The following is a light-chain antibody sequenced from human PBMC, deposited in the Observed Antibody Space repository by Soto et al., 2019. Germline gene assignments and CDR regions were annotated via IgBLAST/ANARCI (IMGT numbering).Light chain of an antibody. Sequence: EIVLTQSPGTLSLSPGERATLSCRASQSVSSSYLTWYQQKPGQAPRLLIFGASSRATGIPDRFSGRGSGTDFTLTISRLEPEDFAVYYCQQYGSSLWTFGQGTKVAIK. CDR2: GAS. CDR3: QQYGSSLWT. J-gene: IGKJ1*01. CDR1: QSVSSSY. V-gene: IGKV3-20*01.